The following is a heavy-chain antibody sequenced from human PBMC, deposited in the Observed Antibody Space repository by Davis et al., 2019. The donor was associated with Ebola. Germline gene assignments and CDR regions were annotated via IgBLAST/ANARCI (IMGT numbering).Heavy chain of an antibody. Sequence: AASVKVSCKASGYTFRSYCISWARQAPGQGLEWMGWINSHNGNTNYAQKLQGRVTMTTDTSTSTAYMELRSLRSDDTAVYYCARDQFQDYSNYAQVRFDPWGQGTLVTVS. CDR2: INSHNGNT. J-gene: IGHJ5*02. CDR3: ARDQFQDYSNYAQVRFDP. D-gene: IGHD4-11*01. V-gene: IGHV1-18*01. CDR1: GYTFRSYC.